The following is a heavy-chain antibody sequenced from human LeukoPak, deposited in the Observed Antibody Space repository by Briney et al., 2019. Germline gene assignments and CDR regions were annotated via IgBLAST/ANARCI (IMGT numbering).Heavy chain of an antibody. Sequence: NPSETLSLTCTVSGGSVNSGSYYWGWIRQPPGKGLEWIGSIYYSGTTYYNPSLKSRVTISVDTSKNQFSLKLSSVTAADTAVYYCARTGRGSYFVDYWGQGTLVTVSS. CDR1: GGSVNSGSYY. V-gene: IGHV4-39*01. CDR2: IYYSGTT. CDR3: ARTGRGSYFVDY. J-gene: IGHJ4*02. D-gene: IGHD1-26*01.